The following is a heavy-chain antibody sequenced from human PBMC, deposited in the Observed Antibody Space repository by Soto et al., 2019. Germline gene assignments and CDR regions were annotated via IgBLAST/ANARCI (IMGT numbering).Heavy chain of an antibody. J-gene: IGHJ4*02. CDR3: AHKGSGIRAIDY. D-gene: IGHD3-10*01. V-gene: IGHV2-5*02. CDR2: IYWDDSK. Sequence: QITLKESGPTLVKPTQTLTLTCTFSGFSLSTSGVGVGWIRQPPGKALEWLAVIYWDDSKTYSPSLKSRLTITKDTSRDQVVLTMTNMDPVDTATYYCAHKGSGIRAIDYWGQGALVTVSS. CDR1: GFSLSTSGVG.